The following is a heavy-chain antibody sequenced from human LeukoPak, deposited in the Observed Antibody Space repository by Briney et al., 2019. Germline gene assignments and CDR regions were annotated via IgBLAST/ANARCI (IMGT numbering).Heavy chain of an antibody. CDR1: GITFSNYR. D-gene: IGHD1-1*01. Sequence: GGSLRLSCAASGITFSNYRMHWVRQAPGKGLVWVSRIKSDGSTTYYADSVKGRFTISRDNSKNTLYLQLSSLRPEDTAVYYCIIDHSTVIDYWGQGALVTVSS. J-gene: IGHJ4*02. CDR2: IKSDGSTT. CDR3: IIDHSTVIDY. V-gene: IGHV3-74*01.